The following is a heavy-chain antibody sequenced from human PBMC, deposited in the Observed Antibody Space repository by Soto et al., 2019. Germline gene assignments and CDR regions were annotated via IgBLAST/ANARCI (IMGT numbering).Heavy chain of an antibody. Sequence: EEQLVESGGGLVQPGGSLRLSCAASGFTFNTYWMNWVRQAPGKGLEWVANIKEDGSEEYYVDSVKGRFTISRDNAKNSLYQDMNSLRGEDTAVYYCARDWGAPGRGSASSYYYHFGMDVWGHGTTVTVPS. CDR3: ARDWGAPGRGSASSYYYHFGMDV. J-gene: IGHJ6*02. V-gene: IGHV3-7*05. CDR1: GFTFNTYW. D-gene: IGHD6-25*01. CDR2: IKEDGSEE.